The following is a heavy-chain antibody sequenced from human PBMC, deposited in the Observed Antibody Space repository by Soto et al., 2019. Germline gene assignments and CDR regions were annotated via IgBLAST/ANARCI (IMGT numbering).Heavy chain of an antibody. CDR1: GFTFSSYA. V-gene: IGHV3-23*01. J-gene: IGHJ6*02. CDR2: ISGSGHST. Sequence: EVQVLESGGGLVQPGGSLRLSCAASGFTFSSYAMRWVRQAPGKGLEWVSGISGSGHSTYYADSVKGRFTISRDNSKNTLYLQMNSLRAEDTAVYFCAQSITVSRSSGLHQYYYGMDVWGQGTTVTVSS. CDR3: AQSITVSRSSGLHQYYYGMDV. D-gene: IGHD6-6*01.